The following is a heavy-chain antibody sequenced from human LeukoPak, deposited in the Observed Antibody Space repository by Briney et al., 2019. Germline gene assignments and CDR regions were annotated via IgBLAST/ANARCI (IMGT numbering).Heavy chain of an antibody. J-gene: IGHJ3*01. CDR1: GFTFSSYA. Sequence: AGGSLRLSCAASGFTFSSYAMSWVRQAPGEGLEWVSAINGSGGSTYYADSVKGRFTISRDNAKNSLYLQMNSLRAEDTAVYYCARSPPQGRAHLWGQGTMVTVSS. CDR3: ARSPPQGRAHL. CDR2: INGSGGST. V-gene: IGHV3-23*01.